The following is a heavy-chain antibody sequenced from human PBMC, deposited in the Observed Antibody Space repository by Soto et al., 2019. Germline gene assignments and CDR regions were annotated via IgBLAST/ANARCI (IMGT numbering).Heavy chain of an antibody. CDR1: GGTFSSCA. V-gene: IGHV1-69*06. Sequence: SVKVSCKAXGGTFSSCAISWVRQARGQGREWMGGIIPIFGTANYAQKFQGRVTITADKSTSTAYMELSSLRSEDTAVYSCARRAYCGGDCYGYYYYGMDVWGQGTTVTVSS. CDR2: IIPIFGTA. CDR3: ARRAYCGGDCYGYYYYGMDV. D-gene: IGHD2-21*02. J-gene: IGHJ6*02.